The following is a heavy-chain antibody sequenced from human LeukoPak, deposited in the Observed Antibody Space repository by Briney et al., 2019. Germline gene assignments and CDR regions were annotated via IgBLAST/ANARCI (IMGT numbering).Heavy chain of an antibody. J-gene: IGHJ4*02. Sequence: SETLSLTCAVYGGSFRGYYWRWLRPPPAKGLAWIGEINQSGSTNYNPSLKSRVTISVDTSKNQFSLKLSSVTAADTAVYYCARSPRGLVVVAAAGYYFDYWGQGTLVTVSS. V-gene: IGHV4-34*01. CDR3: ARSPRGLVVVAAAGYYFDY. D-gene: IGHD2-15*01. CDR1: GGSFRGYY. CDR2: INQSGST.